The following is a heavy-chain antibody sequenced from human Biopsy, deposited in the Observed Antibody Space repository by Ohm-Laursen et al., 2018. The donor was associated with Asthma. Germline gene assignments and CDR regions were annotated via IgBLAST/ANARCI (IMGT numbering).Heavy chain of an antibody. Sequence: SVKVSCKASGGTFSSNSINWVRQAPGQGLEWMGRIIPIFGPTNYAQKFQGRVTISADDSTSTAYMELSSLSPEDTALYYCARGPEYVRSSGALDYWGQGSLVLVSS. J-gene: IGHJ4*02. CDR2: IIPIFGPT. V-gene: IGHV1-69*13. D-gene: IGHD2-2*01. CDR3: ARGPEYVRSSGALDY. CDR1: GGTFSSNS.